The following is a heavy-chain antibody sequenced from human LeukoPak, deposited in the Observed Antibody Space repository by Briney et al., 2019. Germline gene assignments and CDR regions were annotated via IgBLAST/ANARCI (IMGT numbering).Heavy chain of an antibody. CDR3: AKDQLLG. CDR1: GFTFTSYP. Sequence: GGSLRLSCAASGFTFTSYPMGWVRQAPGKGLEWVSSTSRSGDDTYYADSVRGRFTISRDNSKNTLYLQMSSLRAEDTAIYYCAKDQLLGWGQGTQVTVSS. D-gene: IGHD3-10*01. CDR2: TSRSGDDT. V-gene: IGHV3-23*01. J-gene: IGHJ4*02.